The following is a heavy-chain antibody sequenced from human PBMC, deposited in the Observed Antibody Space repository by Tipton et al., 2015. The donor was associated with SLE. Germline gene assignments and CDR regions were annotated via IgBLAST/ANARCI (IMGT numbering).Heavy chain of an antibody. D-gene: IGHD3-10*01. J-gene: IGHJ6*02. V-gene: IGHV4-34*01. Sequence: TLSLTCAVYGGSFSGYYWSWIRQPPGKGLEWIGEINHSGSTNYNPSLKSRVTISVDTSKNQFSLKLSSVTAADTAVYYCARRKVQGVIVHYYGMDVWGQGTTVTVSS. CDR3: ARRKVQGVIVHYYGMDV. CDR2: INHSGST. CDR1: GGSFSGYY.